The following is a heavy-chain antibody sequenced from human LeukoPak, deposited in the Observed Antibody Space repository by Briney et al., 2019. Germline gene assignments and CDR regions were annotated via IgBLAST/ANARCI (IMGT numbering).Heavy chain of an antibody. CDR3: ARERRGVAVIDSFDY. D-gene: IGHD3-3*01. J-gene: IGHJ4*02. Sequence: SETLSLTCTVSGGSISSSSYYWGWIRQPPGKGLEWIGSIYYSGSTYYNPSLKSRVTISVDTSKNQFSLKLSSVTAADTAVYYCARERRGVAVIDSFDYWGQGTLVTVSS. V-gene: IGHV4-39*07. CDR1: GGSISSSSYY. CDR2: IYYSGST.